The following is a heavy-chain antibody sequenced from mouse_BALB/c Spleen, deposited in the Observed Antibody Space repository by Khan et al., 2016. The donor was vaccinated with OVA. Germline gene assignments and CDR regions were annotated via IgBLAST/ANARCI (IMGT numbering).Heavy chain of an antibody. CDR2: NSSGGDNT. V-gene: IGHV5-9*03. CDR1: GFTFSSFT. J-gene: IGHJ3*01. CDR3: AKSNYVPFPY. D-gene: IGHD1-1*02. Sequence: EVELVVLGGGLVKPGGSLKLSCAASGFTFSSFTMSWFRQTPEKRLEWVASNSSGGDNTYYPDSVKGRFTISRDNAKNNLYLQMSSLRSEDTALYYCAKSNYVPFPYWGQVTLVTISA.